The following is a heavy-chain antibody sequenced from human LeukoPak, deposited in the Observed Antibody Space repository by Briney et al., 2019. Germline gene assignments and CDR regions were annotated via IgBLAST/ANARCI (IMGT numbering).Heavy chain of an antibody. J-gene: IGHJ4*02. CDR3: ARITGYSSSWYVFDY. CDR1: GGSISSSSYY. Sequence: PSETLSLTCTVSGGSISSSSYYWGWIRQPPGKGLEWIGYIYYSGSTNYNPSLKSRVTISVDTSKNQFSLKLSSVTAADTAVYYCARITGYSSSWYVFDYWGQGTLVTVSS. V-gene: IGHV4-61*05. D-gene: IGHD6-13*01. CDR2: IYYSGST.